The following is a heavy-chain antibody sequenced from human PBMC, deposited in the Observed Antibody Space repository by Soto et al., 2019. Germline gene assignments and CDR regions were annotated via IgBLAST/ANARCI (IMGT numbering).Heavy chain of an antibody. CDR2: IYTSGST. V-gene: IGHV4-4*07. D-gene: IGHD3-22*01. J-gene: IGHJ4*02. Sequence: QVQLQESGPGLVKPSETLSLTCTVSGGSISSYYWSWIRQPAGQVLEWIVRIYTSGSTNYNPSLKSRVTMSVNTSKDHFSLKLSSVTAADTAVYYCARSVIGIQTPYFDYWGQGTLVTVSS. CDR1: GGSISSYY. CDR3: ARSVIGIQTPYFDY.